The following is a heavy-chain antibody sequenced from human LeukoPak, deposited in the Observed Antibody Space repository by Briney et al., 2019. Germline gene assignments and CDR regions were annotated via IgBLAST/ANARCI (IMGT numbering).Heavy chain of an antibody. J-gene: IGHJ4*02. D-gene: IGHD2-15*01. CDR2: INPNSGGT. CDR1: GYMFTTYY. V-gene: IGHV1-2*02. Sequence: ASVKVSCKASGYMFTTYYINWVRQSPGLRLEWLGWINPNSGGTNYAQKFQGRVTMTSDTSISTAYLELNSLRSDDTAVYSCARLNSGSLRGILYWGQGSLVTVSS. CDR3: ARLNSGSLRGILY.